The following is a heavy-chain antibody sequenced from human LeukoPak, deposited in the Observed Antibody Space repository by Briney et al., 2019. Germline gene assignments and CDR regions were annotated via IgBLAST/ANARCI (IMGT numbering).Heavy chain of an antibody. Sequence: ASVKVSCKASGYSFTNYGITWVRQAPGQGLEWMGWISTYDGNANYAQKLQGRVTTTTDTSTITAYMELRSLRSDDTAVYYRARAPSGFTYGPGDHWGQGTLVTVSS. CDR1: GYSFTNYG. D-gene: IGHD5-18*01. J-gene: IGHJ4*02. V-gene: IGHV1-18*01. CDR3: ARAPSGFTYGPGDH. CDR2: ISTYDGNA.